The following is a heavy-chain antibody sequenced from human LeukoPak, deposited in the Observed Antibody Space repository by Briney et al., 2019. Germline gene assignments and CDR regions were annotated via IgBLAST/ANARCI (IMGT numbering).Heavy chain of an antibody. V-gene: IGHV3-11*01. J-gene: IGHJ6*02. Sequence: GGSLRLSCAASGFTFSDYYMSWIRQAPGKGLKWVSYISSSGSTIYYADSVKGRFTISRDNAKNSLYLQMNSLRAEDTAVYYCARGGGSGYLNYYYYYGMDVWGQGTTVTVSS. CDR2: ISSSGSTI. CDR3: ARGGGSGYLNYYYYYGMDV. CDR1: GFTFSDYY. D-gene: IGHD3-22*01.